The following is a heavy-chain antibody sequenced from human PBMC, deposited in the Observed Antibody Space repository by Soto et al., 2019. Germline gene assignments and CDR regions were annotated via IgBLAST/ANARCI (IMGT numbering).Heavy chain of an antibody. CDR2: IYWDDDK. CDR1: GFSLSTSAVG. D-gene: IGHD2-15*01. V-gene: IGHV2-5*02. J-gene: IGHJ4*02. CDR3: AHLVVAGLTYYFDY. Sequence: QITLKESGPTLVKPTQTLTLTCTFSGFSLSTSAVGVGWIRQPPGKALEWLAFIYWDDDKRYSPSLKSSLTSTQATSKNQVVLAMTHMDPVDKATYYCAHLVVAGLTYYFDYWGQGTLVTVSS.